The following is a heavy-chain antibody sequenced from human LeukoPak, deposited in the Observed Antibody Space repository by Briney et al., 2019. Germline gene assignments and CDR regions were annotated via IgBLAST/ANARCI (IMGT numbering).Heavy chain of an antibody. D-gene: IGHD3-22*01. Sequence: GGSLRLSCAASGFTFSSYAMSWVREAPGKGLEWVSLIYSGGGTYYADSVKGRFTISRDNSKNTLYLQMNSLRAEDTAVYYCARYPGYYYDTDYWGQGTLVTVSS. CDR2: IYSGGGT. V-gene: IGHV3-66*01. J-gene: IGHJ4*02. CDR1: GFTFSSYA. CDR3: ARYPGYYYDTDY.